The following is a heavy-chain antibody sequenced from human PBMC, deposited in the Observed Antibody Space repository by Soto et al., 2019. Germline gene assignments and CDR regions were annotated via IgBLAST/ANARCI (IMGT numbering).Heavy chain of an antibody. Sequence: SETLSLTCTVSGGSISSYYWSWIRQPPGKGLEWIGYIYYSGSTNYNPSLKSRVTISVDTSKNQFSLKLSSVTAADTAVYYCARHGPGTTVTTLDYWGQGTLVTVSS. CDR3: ARHGPGTTVTTLDY. J-gene: IGHJ4*02. CDR2: IYYSGST. CDR1: GGSISSYY. D-gene: IGHD4-17*01. V-gene: IGHV4-59*08.